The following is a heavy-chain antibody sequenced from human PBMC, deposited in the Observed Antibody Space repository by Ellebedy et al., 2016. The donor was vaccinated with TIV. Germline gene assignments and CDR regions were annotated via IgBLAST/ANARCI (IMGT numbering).Heavy chain of an antibody. J-gene: IGHJ6*02. CDR2: ISYSGTT. Sequence: SETLSLTXTVSGGSITIISNIFYWGWIRQPPGKGLEWIGGISYSGTTFYNPSLKGRVTISVDTPKSQISLKLRSVTSADTAVYYCARQKGYCSSVSCPVEYYNGMDVWGLGTTVTVSS. D-gene: IGHD2-2*01. V-gene: IGHV4-39*07. CDR1: GGSITIISNIFY. CDR3: ARQKGYCSSVSCPVEYYNGMDV.